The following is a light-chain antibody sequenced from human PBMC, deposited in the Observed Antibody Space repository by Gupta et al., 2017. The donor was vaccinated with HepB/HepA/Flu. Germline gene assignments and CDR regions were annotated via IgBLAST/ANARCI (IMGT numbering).Light chain of an antibody. CDR1: SSDVGAYDA. J-gene: IGLJ2*01. V-gene: IGLV2-14*03. CDR3: SSFSRTSTLVV. Sequence: QSALTQPASVSGSLGQSITISCTGTSSDVGAYDAVSWYQQYPGKAPKLLIYDVNSRTSGVSNRFSGSKSGNTASLTISGLQAEDETDYYCSSFSRTSTLVVFGGGTKLTVL. CDR2: DVN.